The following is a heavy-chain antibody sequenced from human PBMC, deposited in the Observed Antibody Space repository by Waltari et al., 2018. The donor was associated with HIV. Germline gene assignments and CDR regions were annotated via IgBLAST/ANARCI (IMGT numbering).Heavy chain of an antibody. CDR2: IYPGDYDT. D-gene: IGHD2-8*01. V-gene: IGHV5-51*03. CDR1: GYSFTTYW. CDR3: AKGMYANQDYFDH. Sequence: EVQLVQSGAEVKKPGEYLKISCKASGYSFTTYWIGWVRQMPGKGLGWVGWTPGKGLGWMGIIYPGDYDTRYSPSFQGQVTISADKSISTAYLQWSSLKASDTAMYYCAKGMYANQDYFDHWGQGTLVTVSS. J-gene: IGHJ4*02.